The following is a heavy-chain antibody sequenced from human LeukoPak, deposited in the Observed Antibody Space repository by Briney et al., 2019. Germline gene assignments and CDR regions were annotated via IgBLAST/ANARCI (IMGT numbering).Heavy chain of an antibody. V-gene: IGHV3-7*03. D-gene: IGHD3-10*01. J-gene: IGHJ4*02. Sequence: YADSVKGRFTISRDNAKNSLYLQMNSLRAEDTAVYYCARYRRDYYGSGRDPSDYWGQGTLVTVSS. CDR3: ARYRRDYYGSGRDPSDY.